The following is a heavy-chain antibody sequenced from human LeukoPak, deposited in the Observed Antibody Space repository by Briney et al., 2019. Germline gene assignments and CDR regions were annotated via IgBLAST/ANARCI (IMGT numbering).Heavy chain of an antibody. D-gene: IGHD3-10*01. Sequence: GGSLRLSCAASGFTFSSNWMHWVRQGPGKGLVWVSRINSDGSSTSYADSVKGRFTISRDNAKNTLYLQMNSLRAEDTAVYYCATYYYGSGSSTKVDYWGQGTLVTVSS. J-gene: IGHJ4*02. V-gene: IGHV3-74*01. CDR2: INSDGSST. CDR3: ATYYYGSGSSTKVDY. CDR1: GFTFSSNW.